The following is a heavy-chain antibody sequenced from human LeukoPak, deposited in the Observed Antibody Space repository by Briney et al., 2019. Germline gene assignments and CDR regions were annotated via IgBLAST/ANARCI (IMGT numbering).Heavy chain of an antibody. CDR1: GFTFSGYA. J-gene: IGHJ6*03. D-gene: IGHD1-7*01. V-gene: IGHV3-30*04. CDR2: ISYDGSNT. Sequence: GRSRRLSCAASGFTFSGYAVHWVRQAPGKGLEWVSVISYDGSNTYYVDSVKGRFTISRDNSKNTLYLQMNSLRTEDTAVYFCARDGPGTTPWFYYYMDVWGKGTTVTVSS. CDR3: ARDGPGTTPWFYYYMDV.